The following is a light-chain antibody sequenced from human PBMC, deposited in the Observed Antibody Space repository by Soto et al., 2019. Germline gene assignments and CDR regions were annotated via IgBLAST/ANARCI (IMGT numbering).Light chain of an antibody. J-gene: IGLJ2*01. V-gene: IGLV2-14*01. CDR3: SSYTSSSTVV. Sequence: QSVLTQPASVSGSPGQSLTISCTGTSSDVGGYNYVSWYQQHPGKAPKIMIYDVSNRPSGVSNRFSGSKSGNTASLTISGLQAEDEADYYCSSYTSSSTVVFGGGTKVTVL. CDR1: SSDVGGYNY. CDR2: DVS.